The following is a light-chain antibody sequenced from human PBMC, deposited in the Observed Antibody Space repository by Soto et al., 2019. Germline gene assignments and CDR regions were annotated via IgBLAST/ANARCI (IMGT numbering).Light chain of an antibody. CDR2: NNN. J-gene: IGLJ1*01. Sequence: QPVLTQPPSGSGTPGQRGSISCSGGSSNIGTNAVNWYQQLPGTAPKLLIYNNNQRPSGVPDRFSGSKSGTSASLAISGLQSEDEADYYCAAWDDSLNGYVFGTGTKVTVL. CDR3: AAWDDSLNGYV. CDR1: SSNIGTNA. V-gene: IGLV1-44*01.